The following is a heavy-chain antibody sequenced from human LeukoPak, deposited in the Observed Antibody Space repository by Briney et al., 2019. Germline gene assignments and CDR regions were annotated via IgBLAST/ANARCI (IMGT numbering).Heavy chain of an antibody. V-gene: IGHV6-1*01. CDR3: ARGSSGSFDY. J-gene: IGHJ4*02. CDR1: RGNVSCNIVS. D-gene: IGHD6-19*01. Sequence: PSQTPSPTPDISRGNVSCNIVSLNWIRHSPSRSLEWVGRTNYRSKWYNDYAVSVRGRITINPDTSKNRFSLQLDSVTPEDTAVYYCARGSSGSFDYWGQGTLVTVSS. CDR2: TNYRSKWYN.